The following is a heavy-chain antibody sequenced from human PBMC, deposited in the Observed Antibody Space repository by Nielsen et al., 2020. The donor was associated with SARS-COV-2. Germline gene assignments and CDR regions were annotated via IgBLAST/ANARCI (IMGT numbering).Heavy chain of an antibody. CDR1: GFTFSSYA. V-gene: IGHV3-23*01. D-gene: IGHD2-2*01. Sequence: GESLKISCAASGFTFSSYAMSWVRQAPGKGLEWVSAISGSGGSTYYAASVKGRFTISRDNSKNTLYLQMNSLRAEDTAVYYCATIVVVPAATLDAFDIWGQGTMVTVSS. CDR2: ISGSGGST. CDR3: ATIVVVPAATLDAFDI. J-gene: IGHJ3*02.